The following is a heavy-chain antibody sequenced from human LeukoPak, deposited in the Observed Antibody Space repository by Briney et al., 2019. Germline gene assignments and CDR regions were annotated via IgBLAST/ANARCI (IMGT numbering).Heavy chain of an antibody. D-gene: IGHD5-18*01. CDR3: ARVRGYSYGYADAFDI. CDR1: GFTVSSNY. CDR2: ISSSGSTI. J-gene: IGHJ3*02. V-gene: IGHV3-11*04. Sequence: GGSLRLSCAASGFTVSSNYMSWVRQAPGKGLEWVSYISSSGSTIYYADSVKGRFTISRDNAKNSLYLQMNSLRAEDTAVYYCARVRGYSYGYADAFDIWGQGTMVTVSS.